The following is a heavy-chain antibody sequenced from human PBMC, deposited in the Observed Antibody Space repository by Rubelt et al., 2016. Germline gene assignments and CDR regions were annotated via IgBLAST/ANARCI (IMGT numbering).Heavy chain of an antibody. J-gene: IGHJ4*02. D-gene: IGHD3-10*01. CDR1: GYTLTELS. CDR3: ATVQQNWFAMVRGVVKDY. CDR2: FDPEDGET. Sequence: QVQLVQSGAEVKKPGASVKVSCKVSGYTLTELSMHWVRQAPGKGLAWMGGFDPEDGETIYAQKCLGRVTMTEGTSTDTAYMGRGSLGSGETAVYYCATVQQNWFAMVRGVVKDYWGQGTLVTVSS. V-gene: IGHV1-24*01.